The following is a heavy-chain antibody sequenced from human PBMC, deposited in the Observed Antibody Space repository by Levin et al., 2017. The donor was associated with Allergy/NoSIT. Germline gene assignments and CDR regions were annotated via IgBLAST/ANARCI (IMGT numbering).Heavy chain of an antibody. Sequence: GASVKVSCKAPGGTFNNYAISWVRQAPGQGLEWMGGIVPVLDTPNYAQKFQARVTITADTSTSTVYMEVSSLRSEETAVYYCARALKEFYDSTAWDHWGQGTLVTVSS. J-gene: IGHJ4*02. CDR1: GGTFNNYA. V-gene: IGHV1-69*06. CDR3: ARALKEFYDSTAWDH. D-gene: IGHD3-22*01. CDR2: IVPVLDTP.